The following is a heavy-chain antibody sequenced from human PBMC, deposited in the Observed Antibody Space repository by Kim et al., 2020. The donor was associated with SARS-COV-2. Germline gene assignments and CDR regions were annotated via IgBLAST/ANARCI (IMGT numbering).Heavy chain of an antibody. V-gene: IGHV3-21*01. CDR3: ARGVMVQGVIGPAGYGMDV. CDR1: GFTFSSYS. Sequence: GWSLRLSCAASGFTFSSYSMNWVRQAPGKGLEWVSSISSSSSYIYYADSVKGRFTISRDNAKNSLYLQMNSLRAEDTAVYYCARGVMVQGVIGPAGYGMDVWGQGTTVTVSS. J-gene: IGHJ6*02. D-gene: IGHD3-10*01. CDR2: ISSSSSYI.